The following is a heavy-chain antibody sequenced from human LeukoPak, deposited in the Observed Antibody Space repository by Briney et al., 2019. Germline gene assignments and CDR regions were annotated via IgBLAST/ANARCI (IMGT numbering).Heavy chain of an antibody. CDR3: AKSGAPPLWYFDY. D-gene: IGHD2-21*01. CDR1: GFTFSSYA. CDR2: ISGSGGST. J-gene: IGHJ4*02. V-gene: IGHV3-23*01. Sequence: PGGSLRLSCAASGFTFSSYAMSCVRQDPGKGLEWVSAISGSGGSTYYADSVKGRFTISRDNSKNTLYLQMNSLRAEDTAVYYSAKSGAPPLWYFDYWGQGTLVTVSS.